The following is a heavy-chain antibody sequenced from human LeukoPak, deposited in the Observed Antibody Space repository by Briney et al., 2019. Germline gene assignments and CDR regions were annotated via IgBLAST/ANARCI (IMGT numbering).Heavy chain of an antibody. D-gene: IGHD6-13*01. CDR2: ISGSGGST. V-gene: IGHV3-23*01. J-gene: IGHJ4*02. Sequence: GGSLRLSCAASGFTFSSYAMSWVRQAPGRGLEWVSAISGSGGSTYYADSVKGRFTISRDNSKNTLYLQMNSLRAEDTAVYYCAPSGKVAAAGTPFDYWGQGTLVTVSS. CDR3: APSGKVAAAGTPFDY. CDR1: GFTFSSYA.